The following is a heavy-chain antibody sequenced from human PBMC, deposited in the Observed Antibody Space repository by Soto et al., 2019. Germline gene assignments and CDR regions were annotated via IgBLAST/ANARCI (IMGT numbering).Heavy chain of an antibody. Sequence: PSETLSLTCTVSGGSISSYYWSWIRQPPGKGLEWIGYIYYSGSTNYNPSLKSRVTISVDTSKNQFSLKLSSVTAADTAVYYCARDRRLRFLEWFGWFDPWGQGTLVTVSS. V-gene: IGHV4-59*01. J-gene: IGHJ5*02. D-gene: IGHD3-3*01. CDR3: ARDRRLRFLEWFGWFDP. CDR1: GGSISSYY. CDR2: IYYSGST.